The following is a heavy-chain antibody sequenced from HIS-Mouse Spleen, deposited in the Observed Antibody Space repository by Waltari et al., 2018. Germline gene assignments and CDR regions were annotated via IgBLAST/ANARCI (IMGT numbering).Heavy chain of an antibody. V-gene: IGHV3-7*01. CDR1: GFPFSSYW. Sequence: EVQLVESGGGLVQPGGSLRLSCAASGFPFSSYWMSWVRQAPGKGLEWVAKIKQDGSEKYCVDSVKGRFTISRDNAKNSLYLQMNSLRADDTAVYYCARAGYNWNDAFDIWGQGTMFTVSS. D-gene: IGHD1-20*01. J-gene: IGHJ3*02. CDR2: IKQDGSEK. CDR3: ARAGYNWNDAFDI.